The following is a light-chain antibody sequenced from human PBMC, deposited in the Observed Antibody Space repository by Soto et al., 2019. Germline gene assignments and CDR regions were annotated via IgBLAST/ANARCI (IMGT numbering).Light chain of an antibody. J-gene: IGKJ4*01. V-gene: IGKV3-20*01. CDR3: QQYGTSLALT. CDR2: GAS. Sequence: ESVLTQSPGTLSLSPGERATLSCRASQSVTSSFLAWYQQKPGQAPRLLIYGASTRASGTPDRFSGSGSGTDFTLTISRLEPEYFAVYFCQQYGTSLALTFGGGTKVEIK. CDR1: QSVTSSF.